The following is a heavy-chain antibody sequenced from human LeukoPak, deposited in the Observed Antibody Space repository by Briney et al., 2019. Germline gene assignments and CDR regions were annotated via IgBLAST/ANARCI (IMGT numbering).Heavy chain of an antibody. CDR1: GFTFSSYA. V-gene: IGHV3-23*01. Sequence: PGGSLRLSCAASGFTFSSYAMSWVRQAPGKGLEWVSAISGSGGSTYYADSVKGRFTISRDNSKNTLYLQMNSLRAEDTAVYYCAKDRINDFWSGYAFDYWGQGTLVTVSS. D-gene: IGHD3-3*01. CDR3: AKDRINDFWSGYAFDY. CDR2: ISGSGGST. J-gene: IGHJ4*02.